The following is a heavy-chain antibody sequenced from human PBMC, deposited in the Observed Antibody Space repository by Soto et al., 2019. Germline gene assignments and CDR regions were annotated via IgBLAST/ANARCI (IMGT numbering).Heavy chain of an antibody. CDR3: ARVMAAMQNWLDP. D-gene: IGHD2-2*01. CDR2: IYHTGTT. V-gene: IGHV4-30-4*01. J-gene: IGHJ5*02. Sequence: SETLSLTCSVSGGSISSIDYFWSWIRQPPGKGLEWIGFIYHTGTTYYNRSLRSRVTISIDTSKSQFSMKLNSVTAADTAVYYCARVMAAMQNWLDPWGQGTLVTVSS. CDR1: GGSISSIDYF.